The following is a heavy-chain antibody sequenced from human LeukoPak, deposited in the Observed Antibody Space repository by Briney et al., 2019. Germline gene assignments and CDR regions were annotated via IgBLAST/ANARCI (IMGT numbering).Heavy chain of an antibody. D-gene: IGHD2-2*01. J-gene: IGHJ4*02. CDR3: ARDYCTSTSCFPGPLDY. CDR2: ISYDGSNK. V-gene: IGHV3-30-3*01. CDR1: GFTLSTYT. Sequence: GGSLRLSCAASGFTLSTYTMHWARQAPGKGLEWVALISYDGSNKYYPDSVKGRFTISRDNSKDTLYVQMNSLRAEDTAVYYCARDYCTSTSCFPGPLDYWGQGALVTVSS.